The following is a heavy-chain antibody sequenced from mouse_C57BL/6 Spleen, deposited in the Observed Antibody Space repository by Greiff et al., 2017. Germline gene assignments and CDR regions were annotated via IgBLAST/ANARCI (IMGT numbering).Heavy chain of an antibody. J-gene: IGHJ1*03. CDR1: GYTFTGYW. D-gene: IGHD1-1*01. Sequence: QVQLQQSGAELMKPGASVKLSCKATGYTFTGYWIEWVKQRPGHGLEWIGEILPGNGSTNYNEKFKGKATFTADTSSNTAYMQLSSLTTEDSAIYYCADYYGSSWYFDVWGKGTTVTVSS. V-gene: IGHV1-9*01. CDR3: ADYYGSSWYFDV. CDR2: ILPGNGST.